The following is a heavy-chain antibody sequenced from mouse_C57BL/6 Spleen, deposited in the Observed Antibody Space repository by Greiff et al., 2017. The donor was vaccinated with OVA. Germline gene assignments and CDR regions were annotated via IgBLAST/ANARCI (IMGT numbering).Heavy chain of an antibody. J-gene: IGHJ4*01. D-gene: IGHD1-1*01. CDR3: ARSTTVENYAMDY. Sequence: QVQLQQPGAELVKPGASVKMSCKASGYTFTSYWITWVKQRPGQGLAWIGDIYPGSGSTNYNEKFKSKATLTVDTSSSTAYMQLSSLTSEDSAVYYCARSTTVENYAMDYWGQGTSVTVSS. V-gene: IGHV1-55*01. CDR2: IYPGSGST. CDR1: GYTFTSYW.